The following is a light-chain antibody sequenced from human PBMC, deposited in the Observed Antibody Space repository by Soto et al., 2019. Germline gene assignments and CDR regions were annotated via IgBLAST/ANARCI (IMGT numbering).Light chain of an antibody. CDR2: DVS. V-gene: IGLV2-14*01. CDR3: SSYTTSSTVV. Sequence: QSALTQPASVSGSPGQWITISCTGTSSDVGAYQFVSWYRQHPGKAPKLVISDVSNRPSGVSNRFSGSKSDNTASLTISGLQAEDEADYYCSSYTTSSTVVFGGGTKLTVL. CDR1: SSDVGAYQF. J-gene: IGLJ2*01.